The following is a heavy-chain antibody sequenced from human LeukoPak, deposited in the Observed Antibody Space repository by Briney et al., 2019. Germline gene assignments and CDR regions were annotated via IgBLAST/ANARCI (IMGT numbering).Heavy chain of an antibody. J-gene: IGHJ6*03. CDR3: AKLRVAARQGGYYYYYYMDV. Sequence: GGSLRLSCAASGFTFSSYGMHWVRQAPGKGLEWVAFIRYDGSNKYYADSVKGRFTISRDNSKNTLYLQMNSLRAEDTAVYYCAKLRVAARQGGYYYYYYMDVWGKGTTVTVYS. V-gene: IGHV3-30*02. CDR1: GFTFSSYG. D-gene: IGHD6-6*01. CDR2: IRYDGSNK.